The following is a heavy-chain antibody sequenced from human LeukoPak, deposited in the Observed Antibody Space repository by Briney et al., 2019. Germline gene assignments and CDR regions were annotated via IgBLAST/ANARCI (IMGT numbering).Heavy chain of an antibody. J-gene: IGHJ4*02. V-gene: IGHV1-46*01. Sequence: VASVTVSCKASGYTFINYYMHWVRQAPGQGLEWLGIINPSGGSTTYAQKFQGRVTMTRDTSTSTVYMEMSSLRSEDTAVYYCARGQAEEVWGQGTLVTVSS. CDR2: INPSGGST. CDR3: ARGQAEEV. CDR1: GYTFINYY.